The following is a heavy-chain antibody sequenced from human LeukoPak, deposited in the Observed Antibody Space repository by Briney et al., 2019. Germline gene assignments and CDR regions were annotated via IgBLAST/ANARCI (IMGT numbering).Heavy chain of an antibody. CDR2: MNPNGGNT. CDR3: ARGRRYCSSTSCYTPLHY. CDR1: GYTFTSYD. D-gene: IGHD2-2*02. V-gene: IGHV1-8*01. J-gene: IGHJ4*02. Sequence: ASVKVSCKASGYTFTSYDINWVRQAPGQGLEWMGWMNPNGGNTGYAQKFQGRVTMTRNTSISTAYMELSSLRSEDTAVYYCARGRRYCSSTSCYTPLHYWGQGTLVTVSS.